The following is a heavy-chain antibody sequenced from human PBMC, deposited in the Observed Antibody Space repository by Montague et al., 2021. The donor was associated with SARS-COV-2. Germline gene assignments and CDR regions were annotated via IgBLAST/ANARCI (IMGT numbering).Heavy chain of an antibody. CDR3: ARETMTADAFDI. CDR2: FYSVGST. D-gene: IGHD1-14*01. V-gene: IGHV4-59*02. CDR1: GASVGSSD. Sequence: SETLSLTCIVSGASVGSSDWGWIRQSPGKGLEWIGYFYSVGSTDYNPSLKSRATISRDTSKNQFSLKVRSVTAADTAVYYCARETMTADAFDIWGQGTMVTVSS. J-gene: IGHJ3*02.